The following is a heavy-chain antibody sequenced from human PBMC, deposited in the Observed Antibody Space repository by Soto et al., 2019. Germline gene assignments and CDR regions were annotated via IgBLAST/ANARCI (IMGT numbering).Heavy chain of an antibody. CDR1: GFTFSSYS. Sequence: GGSLRLSCAASGFTFSSYSVNWVRQAPGKGLEWVSSISSSSSYIYYADSVKGRFTISRDNAKNSLYLQMNSLRAEDTAVYYCARDLTRYGDPSDAFDIWGQGTMVTVSS. CDR3: ARDLTRYGDPSDAFDI. V-gene: IGHV3-21*01. CDR2: ISSSSSYI. J-gene: IGHJ3*02. D-gene: IGHD4-17*01.